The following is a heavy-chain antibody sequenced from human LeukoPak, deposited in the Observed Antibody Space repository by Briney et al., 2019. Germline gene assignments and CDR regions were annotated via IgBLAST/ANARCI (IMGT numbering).Heavy chain of an antibody. J-gene: IGHJ4*02. CDR3: ARERAIVGATLIDY. Sequence: ASVKVSCKASGYTFTSYDINWVRQATGQGLEWMGWMNPNSGNTGYAQKFQGRVTMTRNTSISTAYMELSSLRSEDTAVYYCARERAIVGATLIDYWGQGTRVTVSS. V-gene: IGHV1-8*01. CDR2: MNPNSGNT. CDR1: GYTFTSYD. D-gene: IGHD1-26*01.